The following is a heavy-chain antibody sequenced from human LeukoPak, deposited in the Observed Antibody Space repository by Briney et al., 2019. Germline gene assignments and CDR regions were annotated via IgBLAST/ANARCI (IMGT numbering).Heavy chain of an antibody. V-gene: IGHV3-23*01. Sequence: GGSLRLSCAASGFTFSDYAMNWVRQAPGKGLEWVSAITGSGGSRYYADSVKGRFTISRDKSKNTLYLQMNSLRIEDTAVYYCVKDSGAGSYGYRMDVWAKGTMVIVSS. CDR2: ITGSGGSR. CDR3: VKDSGAGSYGYRMDV. CDR1: GFTFSDYA. J-gene: IGHJ6*03. D-gene: IGHD5-18*01.